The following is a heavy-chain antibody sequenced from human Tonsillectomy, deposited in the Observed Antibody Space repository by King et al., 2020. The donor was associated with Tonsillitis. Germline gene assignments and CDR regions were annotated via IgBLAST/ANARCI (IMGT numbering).Heavy chain of an antibody. J-gene: IGHJ4*02. Sequence: QLVQSGAEVKKPGSSVKISCKASGGTFNKDAISWVRQAPGQGLEWMGGIIPIFGTANYAQKFQGVVTITADESTSTAYMELSSLRSEDTALYYCARSGGYVWGTTYYFDDWGQGIRVTVSS. V-gene: IGHV1-69*01. CDR1: GGTFNKDA. D-gene: IGHD3-16*01. CDR2: IIPIFGTA. CDR3: ARSGGYVWGTTYYFDD.